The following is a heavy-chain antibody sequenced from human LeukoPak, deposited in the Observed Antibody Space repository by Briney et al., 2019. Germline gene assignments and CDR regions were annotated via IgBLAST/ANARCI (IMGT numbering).Heavy chain of an antibody. D-gene: IGHD6-19*01. J-gene: IGHJ4*02. CDR3: AKGASSGWFSTFEY. Sequence: GGSLRLSCAASGFTFSSYAMSWVRQAPGKGLEWVSAISGSGGSTYYADSVRGRFTISRDSSETTLYLQLNSLRAEDTAVYYCAKGASSGWFSTFEYWGQGVLVTVSS. V-gene: IGHV3-23*01. CDR1: GFTFSSYA. CDR2: ISGSGGST.